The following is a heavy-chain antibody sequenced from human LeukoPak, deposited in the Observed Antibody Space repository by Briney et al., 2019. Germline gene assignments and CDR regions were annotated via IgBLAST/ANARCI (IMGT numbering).Heavy chain of an antibody. CDR3: AELGVTMIGGV. D-gene: IGHD3-10*02. V-gene: IGHV3-48*03. CDR1: GFTFSSYA. CDR2: ISSSGSTI. Sequence: GGSLRLSCAASGFTFSSYAMNWVRQAPGKGLEWVSYISSSGSTIYYADSVKGRFTISRDNAKNSLYLQMNSLRAEDTAVYYCAELGVTMIGGVWGKGTTVTISS. J-gene: IGHJ6*04.